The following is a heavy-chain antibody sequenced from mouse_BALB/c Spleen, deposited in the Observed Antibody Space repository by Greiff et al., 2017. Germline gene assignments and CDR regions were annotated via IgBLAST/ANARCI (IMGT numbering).Heavy chain of an antibody. CDR2: INPSTGYT. D-gene: IGHD2-13*01. Sequence: VQLVESGAELAKPGASVKMSCKASGYTFTSYWMHWVKQRPGQGLEWIGYINPSTGYTEYNQKFKDKATLTADKSSSTAYMQLSSLTSEDSAVYYCAKRLLYYFDYWGQGTTLTVSS. V-gene: IGHV1-7*01. CDR1: GYTFTSYW. J-gene: IGHJ2*01. CDR3: AKRLLYYFDY.